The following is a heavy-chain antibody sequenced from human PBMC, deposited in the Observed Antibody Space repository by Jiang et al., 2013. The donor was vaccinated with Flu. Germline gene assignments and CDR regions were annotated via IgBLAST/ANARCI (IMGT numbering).Heavy chain of an antibody. D-gene: IGHD4-11*01. CDR1: GYTFTSYG. V-gene: IGHV1-3*01. CDR3: ARGLGNYYYGLDL. CDR2: INAANDYK. Sequence: RVSCKASGYTFTSYGVHWVRQAPGQKLEWVGWINAANDYKKYSQKFQGRVTPSRDTSATTAYMELSSLRTGDTAVYYCARGLGNYYYGLDLWGQGTTITVSS. J-gene: IGHJ6*02.